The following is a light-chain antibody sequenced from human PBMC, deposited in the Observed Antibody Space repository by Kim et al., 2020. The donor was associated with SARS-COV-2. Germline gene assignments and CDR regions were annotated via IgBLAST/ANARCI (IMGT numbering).Light chain of an antibody. CDR2: DAS. CDR1: QSVSSN. Sequence: SPGGRATHSCRASQSVSSNLAWYQQKPGQAPRLLIYDASTRATGVPARFSASGSGTEFTLTVNSLQSEDSAIYYCQQYNHWPPVYTFGQGTKLEI. J-gene: IGKJ2*01. CDR3: QQYNHWPPVYT. V-gene: IGKV3-15*01.